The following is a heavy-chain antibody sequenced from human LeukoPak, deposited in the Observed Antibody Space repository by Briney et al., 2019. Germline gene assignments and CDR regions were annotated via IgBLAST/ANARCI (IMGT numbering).Heavy chain of an antibody. D-gene: IGHD3-10*01. V-gene: IGHV3-21*04. CDR1: GFTFSSYS. CDR2: ISSSSSYI. CDR3: AKGYGSGSRYYFDY. Sequence: GGSLRLSCAASGFTFSSYSMNWVRQAPGKGLEWVSSISSSSSYIYYADSVKGRFTISRDNSKNTLYLQMNSLRAEDTAVYYCAKGYGSGSRYYFDYWGQGTLVTVSS. J-gene: IGHJ4*02.